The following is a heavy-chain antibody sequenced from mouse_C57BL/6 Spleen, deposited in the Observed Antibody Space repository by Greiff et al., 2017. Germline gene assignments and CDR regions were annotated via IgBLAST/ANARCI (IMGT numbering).Heavy chain of an antibody. CDR3: ARGDYGKRNFAY. Sequence: LQLQQPGAALLKPGASVKLSCKASGYTFTSYWMQWVKQRPGQGLEWIGEIDPSDSYPNYNQKFKGKATLTVDTSSSTAYMQLSSLTSEDSAVYYCARGDYGKRNFAYWGQGTLVTVSA. J-gene: IGHJ3*01. V-gene: IGHV1-50*01. D-gene: IGHD2-1*01. CDR2: IDPSDSYP. CDR1: GYTFTSYW.